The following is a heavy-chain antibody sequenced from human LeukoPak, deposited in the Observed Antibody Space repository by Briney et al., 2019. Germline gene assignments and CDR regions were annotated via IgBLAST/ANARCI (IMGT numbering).Heavy chain of an antibody. CDR1: GFTVSSNY. CDR3: ARCGSGWDFGY. CDR2: IYSGGNT. Sequence: SGGSLRLSCAASGFTVSSNYMSWVRQAPGKGLEWVSVIYSGGNTYYADSVKGRFTISRDNSKNTLYLQMNSLRAEDTAVYYCARCGSGWDFGYWGQGTLVTVSS. D-gene: IGHD6-19*01. J-gene: IGHJ4*02. V-gene: IGHV3-53*01.